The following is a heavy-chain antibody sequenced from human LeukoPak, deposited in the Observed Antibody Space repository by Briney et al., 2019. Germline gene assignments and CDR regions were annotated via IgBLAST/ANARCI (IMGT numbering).Heavy chain of an antibody. D-gene: IGHD6-19*01. V-gene: IGHV3-7*01. CDR3: ARARTDSSGWYVTANFDY. J-gene: IGHJ4*02. CDR2: IKQDGSEK. CDR1: GFTFSSYW. Sequence: GGSLRLPCAASGFTFSSYWMSWVRQAPGKGLEWVANIKQDGSEKYYVDSVKGRFTISRDNAKNSLYLQMNSLRAEDTAVYYCARARTDSSGWYVTANFDYWGQGTLVTVSS.